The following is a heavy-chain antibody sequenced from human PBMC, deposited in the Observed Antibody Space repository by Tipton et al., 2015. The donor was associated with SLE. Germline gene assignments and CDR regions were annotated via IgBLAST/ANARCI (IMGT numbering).Heavy chain of an antibody. CDR1: GFIFDDYG. CDR2: INWHGGST. D-gene: IGHD3-3*01. V-gene: IGHV3-20*03. CDR3: AREETLEWLSFFDY. J-gene: IGHJ4*02. Sequence: SGFIFDDYGMSWVRQAPGKGLEWVSAINWHGGSTGYADSVKGRFTISRDNAKNSLYLQMNSLRADDTALYYCAREETLEWLSFFDYWGQGTLVTVSS.